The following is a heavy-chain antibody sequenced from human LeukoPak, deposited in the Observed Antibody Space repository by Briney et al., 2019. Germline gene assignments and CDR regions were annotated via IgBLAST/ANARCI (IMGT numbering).Heavy chain of an antibody. CDR3: ARGGPYYYDSSGYSSFDY. Sequence: ASVKVSCKASGGTFSSYAISWVRQAPGQGLEWMGRIIPILGIANYAQKFQGRVTITADKSTSTAYMELSSLRSEDTAVYYCARGGPYYYDSSGYSSFDYWGQGTLVTASS. J-gene: IGHJ4*02. CDR1: GGTFSSYA. CDR2: IIPILGIA. D-gene: IGHD3-22*01. V-gene: IGHV1-69*04.